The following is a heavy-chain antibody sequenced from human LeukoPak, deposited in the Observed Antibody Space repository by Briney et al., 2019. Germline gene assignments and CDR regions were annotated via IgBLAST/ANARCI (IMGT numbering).Heavy chain of an antibody. D-gene: IGHD2-2*01. Sequence: SETLSLTCGVYGGSFSGYHWSWIRQPPGKALEWIAEINDRGSTNYNPSLTSRVTISIDTSKNQFSLKLSSVTAAETAVYYCARTYCSSTACFVVAFDIWGRGTMVTVSS. V-gene: IGHV4-34*01. CDR2: INDRGST. CDR1: GGSFSGYH. J-gene: IGHJ3*02. CDR3: ARTYCSSTACFVVAFDI.